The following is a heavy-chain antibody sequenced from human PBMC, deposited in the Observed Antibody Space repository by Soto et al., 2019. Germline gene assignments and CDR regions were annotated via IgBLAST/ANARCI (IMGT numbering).Heavy chain of an antibody. V-gene: IGHV4-34*01. J-gene: IGHJ6*02. CDR1: GGSFSGYY. CDR2: INHSGST. D-gene: IGHD1-1*01. CDR3: ARGRYSGFNYYYYGMDV. Sequence: TLSLTCAVYGGSFSGYYWSWIRQPPGKGLEWIGEINHSGSTNYNPSLKSRVTISVDTSKNQFSLKLSSVTAADTAVYYCARGRYSGFNYYYYGMDVWGQGTTVTVS.